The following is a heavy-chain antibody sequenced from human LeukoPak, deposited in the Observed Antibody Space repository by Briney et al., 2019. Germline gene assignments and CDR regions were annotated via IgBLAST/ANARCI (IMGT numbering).Heavy chain of an antibody. CDR3: ARDPPLGSCSTISCPHLDY. J-gene: IGHJ4*02. CDR1: GFTFSRYS. D-gene: IGHD2-2*01. Sequence: PGGSLRLSCAASGFTFSRYSMNCVRQAPGEGLEWVSSISSSSSFIYYADSVKGRFTISRDNAKNSLYLQMNSLRAEDTAVYYCARDPPLGSCSTISCPHLDYWGQGTLVTVSS. V-gene: IGHV3-21*01. CDR2: ISSSSSFI.